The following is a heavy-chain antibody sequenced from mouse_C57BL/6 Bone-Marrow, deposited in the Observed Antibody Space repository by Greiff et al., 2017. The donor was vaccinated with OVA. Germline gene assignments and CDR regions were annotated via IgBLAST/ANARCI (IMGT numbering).Heavy chain of an antibody. CDR1: GFTFTDYY. V-gene: IGHV7-3*01. Sequence: EVKVVESGGGLVQPGGSLSLSCAASGFTFTDYYMSWVRQPPGKALEWLGFIRNKANGYTTEYSASVKGRFTISRDNSQSILYLQMNALRAEDSATYYCARWRPSYFDYWGQGTTLTVSS. CDR3: ARWRPSYFDY. J-gene: IGHJ2*01. CDR2: IRNKANGYTT.